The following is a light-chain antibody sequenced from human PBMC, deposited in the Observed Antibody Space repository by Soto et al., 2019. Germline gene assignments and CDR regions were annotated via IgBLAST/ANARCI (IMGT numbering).Light chain of an antibody. Sequence: QSVLTQPPSVSGAPGQTVTISCTGSSSNIGANYDVHWYQQRPGTAPKLLIFGNNNRPSGVPDRFSGSKSGTSASLAITGLQAEDEGDYYCFSYTSSGTYVFGTGTKVTVL. CDR1: SSNIGANYD. V-gene: IGLV1-40*01. CDR2: GNN. J-gene: IGLJ1*01. CDR3: FSYTSSGTYV.